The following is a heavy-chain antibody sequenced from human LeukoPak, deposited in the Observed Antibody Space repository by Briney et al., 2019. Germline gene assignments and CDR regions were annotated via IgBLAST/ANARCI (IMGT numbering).Heavy chain of an antibody. J-gene: IGHJ4*02. CDR1: GFTFSSYA. D-gene: IGHD6-19*01. CDR2: ISGSGGST. Sequence: PGGSLRLSCAASGFTFSSYAMSWVRQAPGEGLERVSAISGSGGSTYYADFVKGRFTISRDNSKNTLFLQMNSLRAEDTAVYYCAKDGYTEWLGLYYFDYWGQGTLATVSS. V-gene: IGHV3-23*01. CDR3: AKDGYTEWLGLYYFDY.